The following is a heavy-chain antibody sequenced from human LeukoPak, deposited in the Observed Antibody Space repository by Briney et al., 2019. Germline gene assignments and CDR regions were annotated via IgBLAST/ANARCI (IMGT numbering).Heavy chain of an antibody. Sequence: GGSLRLSCTASGFTFGDFLMTWIRQVPGEGLEWVGFIRSKTYGAAPEYAASVQGRFIISRDDSRSIAYLQMNSLRIEDTAVYYCARKYYYDSSGYSLGYWGQGTLVTVSS. J-gene: IGHJ4*02. CDR2: IRSKTYGAAP. CDR3: ARKYYYDSSGYSLGY. D-gene: IGHD3-22*01. CDR1: GFTFGDFL. V-gene: IGHV3-49*03.